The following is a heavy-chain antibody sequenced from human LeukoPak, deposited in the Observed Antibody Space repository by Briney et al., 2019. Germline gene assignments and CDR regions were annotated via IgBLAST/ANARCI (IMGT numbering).Heavy chain of an antibody. CDR1: GFTFSRYW. CDR2: MNQDGSEE. CDR3: ARDRGPNTCDY. D-gene: IGHD3-10*01. V-gene: IGHV3-7*01. Sequence: PGGSLRLSCAASGFTFSRYWLGWVRQAPGKGLEWVANMNQDGSEEYYVESVKGRFTISRDNAKSSLYLQMNSLRVDDTAVYYCARDRGPNTCDYWGQGTLVTVSS. J-gene: IGHJ4*02.